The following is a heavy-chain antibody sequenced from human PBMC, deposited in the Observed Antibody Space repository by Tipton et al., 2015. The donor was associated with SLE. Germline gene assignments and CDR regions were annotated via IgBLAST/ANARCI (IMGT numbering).Heavy chain of an antibody. CDR1: GYSISSGYY. J-gene: IGHJ4*02. CDR3: AREGGGIQLAVGY. CDR2: IYYSGST. V-gene: IGHV4-30-4*08. D-gene: IGHD5-18*01. Sequence: TLSLTCTVSGYSISSGYYWSWIRQPPGKGLEWIGYIYYSGSTYYNPSLKSRVTISVDTSKNQFSLKLSSVTAADTAVYYCAREGGGIQLAVGYWGQGALVTVSS.